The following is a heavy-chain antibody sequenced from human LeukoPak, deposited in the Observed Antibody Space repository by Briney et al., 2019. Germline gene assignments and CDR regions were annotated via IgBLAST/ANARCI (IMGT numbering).Heavy chain of an antibody. J-gene: IGHJ5*02. CDR3: ARVCSGWVVVAASWDWFDP. D-gene: IGHD2-15*01. CDR1: GGSISSGGYY. Sequence: PSETLSLTCTVSGGSISSGGYYWSWIRQHPGKGLEWIGYIYYSGSTYYNPSLKSRVTISVDTSKNQFSLKLSSVTAADTAVYYCARVCSGWVVVAASWDWFDPWGQGTLVTVSS. CDR2: IYYSGST. V-gene: IGHV4-31*03.